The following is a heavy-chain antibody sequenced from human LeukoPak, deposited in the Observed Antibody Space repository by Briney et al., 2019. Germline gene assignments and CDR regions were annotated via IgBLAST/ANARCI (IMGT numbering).Heavy chain of an antibody. CDR2: IFGSGGSP. D-gene: IGHD5-18*01. CDR1: GVTFCSHA. Sequence: GGSLRLSCAASGVTFCSHAMYWVRQGPGKGLEWVAGIFGSGGSPHYADPVKGRFTISRDNSRNTVYRQINSLRAEDTAVYYCGKTTVGYSSGQKPAWPVDYWGQGTLVTVSS. V-gene: IGHV3-23*01. CDR3: GKTTVGYSSGQKPAWPVDY. J-gene: IGHJ4*02.